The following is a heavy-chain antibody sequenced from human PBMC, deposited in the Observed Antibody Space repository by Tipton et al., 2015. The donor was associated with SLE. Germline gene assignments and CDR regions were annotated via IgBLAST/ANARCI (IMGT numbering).Heavy chain of an antibody. CDR3: ARDRAYYYGSGCYNDY. D-gene: IGHD3-10*01. Sequence: GSLRLSCAASGFTVSSNYMSWVRQAPGKGLEWVSVIYSGGSTYYADSVKGRFTISRDNSKNTLYLQMNSLRAEDTVVYYCARDRAYYYGSGCYNDYGGQGTLVTVSS. J-gene: IGHJ4*02. CDR2: IYSGGST. V-gene: IGHV3-66*02. CDR1: GFTVSSNY.